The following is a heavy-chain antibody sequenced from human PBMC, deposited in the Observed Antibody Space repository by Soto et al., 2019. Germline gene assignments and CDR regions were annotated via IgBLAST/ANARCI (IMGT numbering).Heavy chain of an antibody. Sequence: QLQLQESGSGLVKPSQTLSLTCAVSGGSISSGGYSWSWIRQPPGKGLEWIGYIYHSGSTYYNPCLKSRVTTSVDRSKNQFSLKLSSVTAADTAVYYCAREGYCSGGSCDSSGWFDPWGQGTLVTVSS. CDR3: AREGYCSGGSCDSSGWFDP. D-gene: IGHD2-15*01. J-gene: IGHJ5*02. CDR2: IYHSGST. CDR1: GGSISSGGYS. V-gene: IGHV4-30-2*01.